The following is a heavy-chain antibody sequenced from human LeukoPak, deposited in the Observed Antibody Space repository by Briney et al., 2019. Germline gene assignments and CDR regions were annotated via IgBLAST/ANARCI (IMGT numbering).Heavy chain of an antibody. J-gene: IGHJ4*02. CDR2: INQDESEK. Sequence: PGGSLRLSCAASGFTFRTYSMSWVRQAPGKGLEWVANINQDESEKYYVASVKGRFTISRDNAKNSLYLQMNSLRAEDTAVYYCARDRAMALWGQGALVTVSS. CDR1: GFTFRTYS. CDR3: ARDRAMAL. D-gene: IGHD6-19*01. V-gene: IGHV3-7*01.